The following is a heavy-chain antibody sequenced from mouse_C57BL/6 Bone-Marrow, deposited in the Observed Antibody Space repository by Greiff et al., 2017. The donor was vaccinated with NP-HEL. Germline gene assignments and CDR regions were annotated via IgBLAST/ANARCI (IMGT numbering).Heavy chain of an antibody. V-gene: IGHV3-6*01. J-gene: IGHJ1*03. CDR2: ISYDGSN. CDR3: ARDYYGISYGYFDV. Sequence: DVQLQESGPGLVKPSQSLSLTCSVTGYSITSGYYWNWIRQFPGNKLEWMGYISYDGSNNYNPSLKNRISITRDTSKNQFFLKLKSVTTEDTATYYCARDYYGISYGYFDVWGTGTTVTVSS. D-gene: IGHD1-1*01. CDR1: GYSITSGYY.